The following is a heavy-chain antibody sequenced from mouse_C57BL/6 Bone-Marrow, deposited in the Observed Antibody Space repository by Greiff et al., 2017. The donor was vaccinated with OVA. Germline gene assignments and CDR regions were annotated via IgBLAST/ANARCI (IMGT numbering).Heavy chain of an antibody. CDR1: GYTFTSYW. Sequence: QVQLKQPGAELVMPGASVKLSCKASGYTFTSYWMHWVKQRPGQGLEWIGEIDPSDSYTNYNQKFKGKSTLTVDKASSTAYMQLSSLTSEDSAVYYCARGSTTKWYFDVWGTGTTVTVSS. J-gene: IGHJ1*03. CDR2: IDPSDSYT. D-gene: IGHD1-1*01. CDR3: ARGSTTKWYFDV. V-gene: IGHV1-69*01.